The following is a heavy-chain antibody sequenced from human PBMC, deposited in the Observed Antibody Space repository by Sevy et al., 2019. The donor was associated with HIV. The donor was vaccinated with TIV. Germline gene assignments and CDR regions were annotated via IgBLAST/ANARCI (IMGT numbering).Heavy chain of an antibody. Sequence: GGSLRLSCAASGFTFSDYYMSWIRQAPGKGLEWVSYISSSGSTIYYADSVKVRFTISRDNAKNSLYLQMNSLRAEDTAVYYCARDSRLTMVVGGAPYYYYGMDVWGQGTTVTVSS. V-gene: IGHV3-11*01. CDR3: ARDSRLTMVVGGAPYYYYGMDV. CDR1: GFTFSDYY. CDR2: ISSSGSTI. D-gene: IGHD3-10*01. J-gene: IGHJ6*02.